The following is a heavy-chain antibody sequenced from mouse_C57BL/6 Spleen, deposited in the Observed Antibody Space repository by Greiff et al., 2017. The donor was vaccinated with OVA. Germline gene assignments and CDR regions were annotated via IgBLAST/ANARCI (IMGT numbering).Heavy chain of an antibody. CDR2: IDPSDSYT. V-gene: IGHV1-50*01. J-gene: IGHJ2*01. D-gene: IGHD4-1*01. Sequence: VQLQQSGAELVKPGASVKLSCKASGYTFTSYWMQWVKQRPGQGLEWIGEIDPSDSYTNYNQKFKGKATLTVDTSSSTAYMQLSSLTSEDSAVYYCARRTGTEDFDYWGQGTTLTVSS. CDR3: ARRTGTEDFDY. CDR1: GYTFTSYW.